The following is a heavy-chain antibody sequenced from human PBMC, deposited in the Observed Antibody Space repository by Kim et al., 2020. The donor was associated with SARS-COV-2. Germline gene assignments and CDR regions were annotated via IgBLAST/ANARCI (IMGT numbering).Heavy chain of an antibody. D-gene: IGHD3-10*01. CDR1: GGSINSGGYY. Sequence: SETLSLTCTVSGGSINSGGYYCIWIRPHPVKGLEWIGYFYYSGSTYYNPSLKSLVTISVDTSKNQFSLKLSSVTAADTAVYYCARDTEWFGERGWYFDLWGRGTLVTVSS. CDR3: ARDTEWFGERGWYFDL. CDR2: FYYSGST. J-gene: IGHJ2*01. V-gene: IGHV4-31*01.